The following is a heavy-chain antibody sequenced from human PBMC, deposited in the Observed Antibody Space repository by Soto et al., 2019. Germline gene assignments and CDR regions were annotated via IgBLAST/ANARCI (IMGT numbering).Heavy chain of an antibody. J-gene: IGHJ5*02. D-gene: IGHD2-2*01. Sequence: SETLSLTCTVSGGSISSSSYYWGWIRQPPGKGLEWIGSIYYSGSTYYNPSLKSRVTISVDTSKNQFSLKLSSVTAANTPVVYCARDLRDIVVVPAAMGGTCGWFDPWGQGTLVTVSS. V-gene: IGHV4-39*02. CDR2: IYYSGST. CDR1: GGSISSSSYY. CDR3: ARDLRDIVVVPAAMGGTCGWFDP.